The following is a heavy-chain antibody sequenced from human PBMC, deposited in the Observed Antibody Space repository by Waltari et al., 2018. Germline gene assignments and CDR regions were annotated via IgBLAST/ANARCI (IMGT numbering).Heavy chain of an antibody. Sequence: QVQLVQSGAEVKKPGASVKVSCKVSGYTLTELSMHWVRTVPGKGLEWMGGFDPEDGETIYAQKFQGRVTMTEDTSTDTAYMELSSLRSEDTAVYYCATDRRLRLGELSYYYFDYWGQGTLVTVSS. CDR3: ATDRRLRLGELSYYYFDY. V-gene: IGHV1-24*01. CDR2: FDPEDGET. J-gene: IGHJ4*02. CDR1: GYTLTELS. D-gene: IGHD3-16*02.